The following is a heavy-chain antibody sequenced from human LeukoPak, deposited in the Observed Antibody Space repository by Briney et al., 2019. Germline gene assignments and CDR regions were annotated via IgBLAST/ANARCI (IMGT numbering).Heavy chain of an antibody. J-gene: IGHJ5*02. D-gene: IGHD6-19*01. CDR3: AKDLRYGSGLRDDWFDP. Sequence: PGGSLRLSCAASGFTFSSYAMSWVRQAPGKGLEWVSAISGSGGSTYYADSVKGRFTISRDNSKNTLYLQMNSLRAEDTAVYYCAKDLRYGSGLRDDWFDPWGQGTLVTVSS. CDR1: GFTFSSYA. V-gene: IGHV3-23*01. CDR2: ISGSGGST.